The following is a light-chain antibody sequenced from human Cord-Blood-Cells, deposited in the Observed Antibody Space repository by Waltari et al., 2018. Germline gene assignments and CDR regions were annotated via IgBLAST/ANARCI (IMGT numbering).Light chain of an antibody. CDR3: QQSYSTPRT. Sequence: DIQMTQSPSSLSASVGDRVTITCRASQSISSYLNWYQQKPGKAPKLLIYAASSLQSGVPSRCSGSGAGTDVTLTISSLQPEEFATDYCQQSYSTPRTFGQGTKVEIK. CDR1: QSISSY. V-gene: IGKV1-39*01. CDR2: AAS. J-gene: IGKJ1*01.